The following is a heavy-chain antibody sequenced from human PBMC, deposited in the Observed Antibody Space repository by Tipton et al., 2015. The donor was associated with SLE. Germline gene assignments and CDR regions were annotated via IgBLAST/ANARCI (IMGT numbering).Heavy chain of an antibody. D-gene: IGHD1-26*01. V-gene: IGHV3-30*04. CDR3: AGDLGRTPWAAFDI. Sequence: QVQLVQSGGGVVQPGRSLRLSCAASGFTFSNYALHWVRQAPGKGLEWVAVISYDENNKKYGDSVKGRFTISRDDSKNTLYLQMNSLRAEDTAVYYCAGDLGRTPWAAFDIWGQGTMVTVSS. CDR1: GFTFSNYA. J-gene: IGHJ3*02. CDR2: ISYDENNK.